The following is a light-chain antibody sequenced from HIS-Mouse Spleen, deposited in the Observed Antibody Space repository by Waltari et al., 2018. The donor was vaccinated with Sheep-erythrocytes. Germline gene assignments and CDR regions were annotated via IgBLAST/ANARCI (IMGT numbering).Light chain of an antibody. J-gene: IGLJ2*01. Sequence: SYELTQPPSLSVFPAQTASITCSGEKLGDKYACWYQQKPGQSPVLVIYQDSKRPSGIPERFSGSNSGNTATLTISGTQAMDEADYYCQAWDSSTVVFGGGTKLTVL. CDR3: QAWDSSTVV. CDR1: KLGDKY. V-gene: IGLV3-1*01. CDR2: QDS.